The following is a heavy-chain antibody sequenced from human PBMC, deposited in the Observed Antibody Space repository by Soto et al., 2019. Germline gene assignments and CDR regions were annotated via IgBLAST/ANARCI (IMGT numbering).Heavy chain of an antibody. CDR3: ARGPLRYSSSWYRYFQH. Sequence: QVQLQQWGAGLLKPSETLSLTCAVYGGSFSGYYWSWIRQPPGKGLEWIGEINHSGSTNYNPSLKSRVTISVDTSKNQFSLKLSSVTAADTAVYYCARGPLRYSSSWYRYFQHWGQGTLVTVSS. CDR1: GGSFSGYY. V-gene: IGHV4-34*01. CDR2: INHSGST. D-gene: IGHD6-13*01. J-gene: IGHJ1*01.